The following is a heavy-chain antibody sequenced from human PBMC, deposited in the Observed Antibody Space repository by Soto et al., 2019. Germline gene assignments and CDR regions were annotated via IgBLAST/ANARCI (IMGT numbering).Heavy chain of an antibody. V-gene: IGHV1-18*01. CDR3: ARERQWARLIY. D-gene: IGHD6-19*01. CDR1: GYTFTNYG. J-gene: IGHJ4*02. CDR2: VSGYNRNT. Sequence: QVQLVQSGVEVKMPGASVKLACKASGYTFTNYGLTWVRQAPGQGLEWIGWVSGYNRNTNYAQKFEDRVIMTTDTSTSTAFMELRGLRPADTGIYYCARERQWARLIYWGQGTGLPVSP.